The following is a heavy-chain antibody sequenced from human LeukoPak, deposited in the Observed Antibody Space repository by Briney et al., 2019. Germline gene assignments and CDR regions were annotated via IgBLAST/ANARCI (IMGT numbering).Heavy chain of an antibody. CDR3: ARYRGRVGAAVY. D-gene: IGHD1-26*01. J-gene: IGHJ4*02. Sequence: GSLRLSCAASGFTFDDYGMNWVRQVPGKGLEWVAGINWSRGTKDYADSVKGRFIISRDNANNSLYLQMTGLRAEDTAFYYCARYRGRVGAAVYWGQGTLVTVSS. CDR1: GFTFDDYG. V-gene: IGHV3-20*04. CDR2: INWSRGTK.